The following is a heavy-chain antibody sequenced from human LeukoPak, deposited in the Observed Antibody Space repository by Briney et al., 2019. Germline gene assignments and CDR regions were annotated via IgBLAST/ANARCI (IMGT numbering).Heavy chain of an antibody. CDR1: GGSISSYY. CDR3: ASVSRGYYIDY. J-gene: IGHJ4*02. V-gene: IGHV4-4*07. CDR2: IYSSGST. D-gene: IGHD3-22*01. Sequence: KPSETLSLTCTVSGGSISSYYWSRIRQPAGQGLEWIGRIYSSGSTNYNPSIKSRVTMSVDTSKNQFSLRLSSVTAADTAMYYCASVSRGYYIDYWGQGTLVTVSS.